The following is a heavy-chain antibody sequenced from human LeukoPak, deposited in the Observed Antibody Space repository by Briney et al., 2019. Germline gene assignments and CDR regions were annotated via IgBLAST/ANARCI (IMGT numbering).Heavy chain of an antibody. J-gene: IGHJ4*02. Sequence: ASVKVSCKASGYTFTGYGISWVRQAPGQGLEWMGWISAYNGNTNYAQKLQGRVTMTTDTSTSTAYMELRSLRSDDTAVYYCALSSVDIVATIGDYFDYWGQGTLVTVSS. D-gene: IGHD5-12*01. CDR1: GYTFTGYG. CDR2: ISAYNGNT. CDR3: ALSSVDIVATIGDYFDY. V-gene: IGHV1-18*01.